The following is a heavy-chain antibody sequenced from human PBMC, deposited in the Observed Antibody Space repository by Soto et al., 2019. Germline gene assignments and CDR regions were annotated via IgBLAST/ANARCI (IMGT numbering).Heavy chain of an antibody. V-gene: IGHV4-39*02. D-gene: IGHD3-3*01. Sequence: QLQLQESGPGLVKPSETLSLSCTFSGGSVSGSNNYWGWIRQPPGKGLEWIGSIHYSGTTYYKSTLRSRLTVSVDTSKNRFSLRLTSVTAADTAVYFCARIDFWTHGPDPWGQGTLVTVSS. CDR2: IHYSGTT. CDR1: GGSVSGSNNY. CDR3: ARIDFWTHGPDP. J-gene: IGHJ5*02.